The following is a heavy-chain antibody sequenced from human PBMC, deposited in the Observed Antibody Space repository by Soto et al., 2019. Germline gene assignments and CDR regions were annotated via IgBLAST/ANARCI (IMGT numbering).Heavy chain of an antibody. CDR2: IGTDGNT. D-gene: IGHD2-2*01. V-gene: IGHV3-23*01. J-gene: IGHJ4*01. CDR3: VRKYPGTRTFDY. Sequence: GGSLRLSCAASRFTFNSYAMNWVRQAPGKGLAWVSAIGTDGNTYYANSVKGRLTISRDNSRTTLYLQMNSLRVEDTALYYCVRKYPGTRTFDYWGQGTLVTVSS. CDR1: RFTFNSYA.